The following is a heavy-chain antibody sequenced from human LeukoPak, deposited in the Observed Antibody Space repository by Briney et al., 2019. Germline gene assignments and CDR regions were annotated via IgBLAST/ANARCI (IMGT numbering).Heavy chain of an antibody. D-gene: IGHD6-13*01. J-gene: IGHJ4*02. CDR1: GGSVSSSSYY. V-gene: IGHV4-39*07. CDR3: ARDLSAGRPYYFDY. CDR2: IYYSGST. Sequence: SETLSLTCTVSGGSVSSSSYYWGWIRQPPGKGLEWIGSIYYSGSTYYNPSLKSRVTISVDTSKNQFSLKLSSVTAADTAVYYCARDLSAGRPYYFDYWGQGTLVTVSS.